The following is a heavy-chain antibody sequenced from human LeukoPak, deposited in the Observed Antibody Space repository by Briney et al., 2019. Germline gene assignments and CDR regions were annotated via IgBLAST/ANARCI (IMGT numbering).Heavy chain of an antibody. Sequence: ASVKVSCKASGYTFTSYYMHWVRQAPGQGLEWMGWISAYNGNTNYAQKLQGRVTMTTDTSTTTAYMELRSLRSDDTAVYYCARGYSYGYSDYWGQGTLVTVSS. CDR2: ISAYNGNT. CDR3: ARGYSYGYSDY. V-gene: IGHV1-18*04. D-gene: IGHD5-18*01. J-gene: IGHJ4*02. CDR1: GYTFTSYY.